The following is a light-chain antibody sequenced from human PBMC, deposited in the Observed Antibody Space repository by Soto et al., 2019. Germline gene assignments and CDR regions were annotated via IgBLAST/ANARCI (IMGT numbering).Light chain of an antibody. CDR2: DAS. CDR3: RQYNRWPS. Sequence: EIVMTQSPATLSVSPDESATLSCRASPSVGSNLAWYQQKPGQSPRLLIYDASPRATGISARFSGGGSATEFTLTIDSLQSEDFAVYFCRQYNRWPSFGQGTKL. CDR1: PSVGSN. J-gene: IGKJ2*01. V-gene: IGKV3-15*01.